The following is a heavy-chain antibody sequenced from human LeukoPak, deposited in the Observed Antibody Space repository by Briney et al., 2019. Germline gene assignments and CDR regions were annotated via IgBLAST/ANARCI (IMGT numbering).Heavy chain of an antibody. CDR3: ARSYWNYVDY. Sequence: ASETLSLTCTVSASISSHYWSWIRQPPGKGLEWIGYIYYSGSTNYNPSLKSRVTMSLDTSKNQLSLKLSSVTAVDTAVYYCARSYWNYVDYWGQGTQVTVSS. CDR2: IYYSGST. V-gene: IGHV4-59*11. D-gene: IGHD1-1*01. CDR1: ASISSHY. J-gene: IGHJ4*02.